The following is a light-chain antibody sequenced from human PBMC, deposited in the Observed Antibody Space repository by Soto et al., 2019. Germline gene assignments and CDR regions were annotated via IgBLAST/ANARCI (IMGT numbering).Light chain of an antibody. J-gene: IGKJ1*01. Sequence: DIQMTQSPSSLSASVGERVTITCRASQSISSYLNWYQQKPGKAPKLLIYAASSLQSGVPSRFSGSGSGRDFTLTLSSLQPEDFATYYCQQSYSTPPWTFGQGTKVEIK. CDR3: QQSYSTPPWT. V-gene: IGKV1-39*01. CDR2: AAS. CDR1: QSISSY.